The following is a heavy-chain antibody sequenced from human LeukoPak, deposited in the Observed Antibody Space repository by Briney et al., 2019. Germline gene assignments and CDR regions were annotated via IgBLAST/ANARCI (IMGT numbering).Heavy chain of an antibody. CDR1: GFTFSIYS. CDR3: ARDLRGLDAFDI. Sequence: PAGSLRLSCAASGFTFSIYSMNWLRQAPGMGLEWVSCISSSSSHIYYSDSVKGRFTISRDNAKNSLYLQMNSLTAEDTAVYFCARDLRGLDAFDIWGQGTMVTVSS. V-gene: IGHV3-21*01. J-gene: IGHJ3*02. CDR2: ISSSSSHI.